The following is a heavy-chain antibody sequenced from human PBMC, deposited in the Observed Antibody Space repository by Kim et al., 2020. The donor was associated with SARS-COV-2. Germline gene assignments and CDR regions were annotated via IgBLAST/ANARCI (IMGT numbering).Heavy chain of an antibody. Sequence: ASVKVSCKASGYTFTSYGISWVRQAPGQGLEWMGWISAYNGNTNYAQKLQGRVTMTTDTSTSTAYMELRSLRSDDTAVYYCARAPPKLSDYYDSSGYYLDSDYWGQGTLVTVSS. CDR2: ISAYNGNT. D-gene: IGHD3-22*01. V-gene: IGHV1-18*01. CDR1: GYTFTSYG. J-gene: IGHJ4*02. CDR3: ARAPPKLSDYYDSSGYYLDSDY.